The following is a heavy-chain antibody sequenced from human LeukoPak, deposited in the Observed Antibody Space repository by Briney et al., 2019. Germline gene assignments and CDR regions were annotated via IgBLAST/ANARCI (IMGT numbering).Heavy chain of an antibody. Sequence: SEALSLTCTVSGGSISSYYWSWIRQPPGKGLEWIGYIYYSGSTNYNPSLKSRVTISVDTSKNQFSLKLSSVTAADTAVYYCARIRHSGIDYYYYGMDVWGQGTTVTVSS. CDR2: IYYSGST. CDR1: GGSISSYY. V-gene: IGHV4-59*01. CDR3: ARIRHSGIDYYYYGMDV. D-gene: IGHD3-10*01. J-gene: IGHJ6*02.